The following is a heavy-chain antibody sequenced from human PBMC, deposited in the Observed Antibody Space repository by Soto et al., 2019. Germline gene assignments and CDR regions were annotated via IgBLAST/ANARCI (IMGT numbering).Heavy chain of an antibody. D-gene: IGHD3-16*01. Sequence: EVQLVESGGGLVQPGGSLRLSCAASGFTFSDHHMDWVRQAPGKGLEWVGRVRDKANSYTTEYATSLKGRFTISRDDSQNSLYLQMNSLKSEDTAVYYCVRIFGVTVFFGGAAVNYYAMDVWGQGTTVTVSS. V-gene: IGHV3-72*01. J-gene: IGHJ6*02. CDR2: VRDKANSYTT. CDR1: GFTFSDHH. CDR3: VRIFGVTVFFGGAAVNYYAMDV.